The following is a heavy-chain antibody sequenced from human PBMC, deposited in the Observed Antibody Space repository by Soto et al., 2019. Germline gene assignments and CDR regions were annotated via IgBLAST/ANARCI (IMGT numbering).Heavy chain of an antibody. J-gene: IGHJ5*02. CDR2: IIPIFGTA. CDR1: GGTFSSYA. CDR3: ARNTPNYDFWSGYYGDNWFDP. Sequence: ASVKVSCKASGGTFSSYAISWVRQAPGQGLEWMGGIIPIFGTANYAQKFQGRVTITADESTSTAYMELSSLRSEDTAVYYCARNTPNYDFWSGYYGDNWFDPWGQGTLVTVSS. D-gene: IGHD3-3*01. V-gene: IGHV1-69*13.